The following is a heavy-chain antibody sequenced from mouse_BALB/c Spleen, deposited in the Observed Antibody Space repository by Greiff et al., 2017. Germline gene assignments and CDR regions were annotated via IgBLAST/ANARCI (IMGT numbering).Heavy chain of an antibody. J-gene: IGHJ2*01. D-gene: IGHD1-1*01. Sequence: EVQLVESGGGLVKPGGSLKLSCAASGFTFSSYAMSWVRQTPEKRLEWVATISSGGSYTYYPDSVKGRFTISRDNAKNTLYLQMSSLRSEDTAMYYCARHWDYGSSSYYFDYWGQGTTLTVSS. CDR2: ISSGGSYT. V-gene: IGHV5-9-3*01. CDR1: GFTFSSYA. CDR3: ARHWDYGSSSYYFDY.